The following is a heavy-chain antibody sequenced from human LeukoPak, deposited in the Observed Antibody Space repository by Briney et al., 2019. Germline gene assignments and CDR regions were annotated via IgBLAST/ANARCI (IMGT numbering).Heavy chain of an antibody. CDR3: AKEIRGYDILTGYYYYYGMDV. CDR2: ISGSGGST. V-gene: IGHV3-23*01. CDR1: GFTFSSYA. Sequence: GGSLRLSCAASGFTFSSYAVSWVRQAPGKGLEWVSAISGSGGSTYYADPVKGRFTISRDNSKNTLYLQMNSLRAEDTAVYYCAKEIRGYDILTGYYYYYGMDVWGQGTTVTVSS. J-gene: IGHJ6*02. D-gene: IGHD3-9*01.